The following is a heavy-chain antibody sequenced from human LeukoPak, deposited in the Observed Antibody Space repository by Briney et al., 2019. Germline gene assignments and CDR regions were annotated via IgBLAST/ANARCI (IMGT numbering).Heavy chain of an antibody. CDR2: IKLDGSEK. D-gene: IGHD3-22*01. Sequence: GGSLRLSCAASGFTFSSYWMSWVRQAPGKGLEWVANIKLDGSEKYYVDSVKGRFTISRDNAKNSLYLQMNSLRAEDTAVYYCARVTYYYDSSGYYGDYWGQGTLVTVSS. CDR1: GFTFSSYW. V-gene: IGHV3-7*01. J-gene: IGHJ4*02. CDR3: ARVTYYYDSSGYYGDY.